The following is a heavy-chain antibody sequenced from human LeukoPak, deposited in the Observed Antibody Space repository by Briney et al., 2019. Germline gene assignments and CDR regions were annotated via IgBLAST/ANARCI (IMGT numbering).Heavy chain of an antibody. Sequence: GGSLRLSCAASGFTFRSYAMTWVRQAPGKGLEWVSFISGSGGSTYYADSVKGRFTISKDKSRNTLFLQMNGLRAEDTAVYYCATVPRSGYYYFDYWGQGTLVTVSS. CDR1: GFTFRSYA. D-gene: IGHD5-12*01. CDR2: ISGSGGST. CDR3: ATVPRSGYYYFDY. J-gene: IGHJ4*02. V-gene: IGHV3-23*01.